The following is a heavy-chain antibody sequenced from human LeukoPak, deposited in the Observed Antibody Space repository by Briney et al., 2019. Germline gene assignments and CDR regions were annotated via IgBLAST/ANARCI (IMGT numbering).Heavy chain of an antibody. J-gene: IGHJ4*02. CDR1: GFTFTTFW. Sequence: GGSLRLSCATSGFTFTTFWMHWVRQAPGKGLVWVSRINHDGSSTNYADSVKGRFTTSRDNAKKSLFLQMNSLRAEDAAVYYCTRVSWRGEIYWGQGTLVSVSS. CDR3: TRVSWRGEIY. V-gene: IGHV3-74*01. D-gene: IGHD3-3*01. CDR2: INHDGSST.